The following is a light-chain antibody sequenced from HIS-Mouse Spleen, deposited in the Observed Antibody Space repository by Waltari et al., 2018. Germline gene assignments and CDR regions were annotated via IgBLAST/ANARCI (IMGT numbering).Light chain of an antibody. V-gene: IGLV3-10*01. CDR3: YSTDSSGNHRV. CDR1: ALPKQY. Sequence: SYELTQPPSVSVSPGQTARITSPGDALPKQYPYWYQQKSGQSPVLVIYEDSKRPSGIPERFSGSSSGTMATLTISGAQVEDEADYYCYSTDSSGNHRVFGGGTKLTVL. J-gene: IGLJ2*01. CDR2: EDS.